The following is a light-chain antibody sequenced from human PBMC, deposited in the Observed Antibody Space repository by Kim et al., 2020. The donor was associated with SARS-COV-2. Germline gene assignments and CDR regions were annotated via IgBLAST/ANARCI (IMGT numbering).Light chain of an antibody. J-gene: IGLJ2*01. V-gene: IGLV6-57*03. Sequence: KTITIPCPRHRGDIPNNYEQWCHQRPGSAPTTLIYEDNQRPSGAPDRFSGSLDRSSNSASLTISGLKTEDEADYYCQSSDANSHVIFGGGTQLTVL. CDR1: RGDIPNNY. CDR2: EDN. CDR3: QSSDANSHVI.